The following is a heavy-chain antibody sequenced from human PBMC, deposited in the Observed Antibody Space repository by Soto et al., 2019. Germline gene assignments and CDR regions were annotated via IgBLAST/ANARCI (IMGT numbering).Heavy chain of an antibody. CDR1: GFTFSSYA. V-gene: IGHV3-23*01. CDR3: AKDTFTIKRPPLYYFDY. D-gene: IGHD3-3*01. J-gene: IGHJ4*02. Sequence: PGGSLRLSCAASGFTFSSYAMSWVRQAPGKGLEWVSAISGSGGSTYYADSVKGRFTISRDNSKNTLYLQMNSLRAEDTAVYYCAKDTFTIKRPPLYYFDYWGQGTLVTVSS. CDR2: ISGSGGST.